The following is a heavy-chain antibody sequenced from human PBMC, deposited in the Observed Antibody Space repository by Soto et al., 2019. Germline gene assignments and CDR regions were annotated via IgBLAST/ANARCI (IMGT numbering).Heavy chain of an antibody. Sequence: GGSLRLSCAASGFTVSSNYMSWVRQAPGKGLEWVSVIYSGGSTYYADSVKGRFTISRDNSKNTLYLQMNSLRAEDTAVYYCARDRTNRPGRYYYYYMDVWGKGTTVTVSS. J-gene: IGHJ6*03. V-gene: IGHV3-66*01. CDR3: ARDRTNRPGRYYYYYMDV. CDR1: GFTVSSNY. CDR2: IYSGGST. D-gene: IGHD2-8*01.